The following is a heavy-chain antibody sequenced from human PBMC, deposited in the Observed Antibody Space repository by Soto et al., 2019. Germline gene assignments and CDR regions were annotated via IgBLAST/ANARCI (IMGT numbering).Heavy chain of an antibody. CDR3: ARDGRAAAAGSTDY. D-gene: IGHD6-13*01. CDR1: GFNFSSYW. Sequence: GGSLRLSCAASGFNFSSYWMSWVRQAPGKGLEWVANIKQDGSEKYYVDSVKGRFTISRDNAKNSLYLQMNSLRAEDTAVYYCARDGRAAAAGSTDYWGQGTLVTVSS. CDR2: IKQDGSEK. J-gene: IGHJ4*02. V-gene: IGHV3-7*05.